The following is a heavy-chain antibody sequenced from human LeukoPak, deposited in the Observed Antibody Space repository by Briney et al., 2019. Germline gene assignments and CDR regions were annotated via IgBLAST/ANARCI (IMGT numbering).Heavy chain of an antibody. CDR2: IYHSGST. J-gene: IGHJ3*02. V-gene: IGHV4-39*01. Sequence: SETLSLTCTVSGGSISSSSYYWGWIRQPPGKGLEWIGSIYHSGSTYYNPSLKSRVTISVDTSKNQFSLKLSSVTAADTAVYYCARTVQLWSNAFDIWGQGTMVSVSS. CDR3: ARTVQLWSNAFDI. CDR1: GGSISSSSYY. D-gene: IGHD5-18*01.